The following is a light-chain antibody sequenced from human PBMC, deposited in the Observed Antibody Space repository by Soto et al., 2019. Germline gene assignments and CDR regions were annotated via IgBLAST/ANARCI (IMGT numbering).Light chain of an antibody. V-gene: IGKV3-20*01. Sequence: EIVLTQSPGTLSLSPGERATLYCRANQSVSSSYLAWYQQKPGQAPRLLIYGASSRATGIPDRFSGSGSGTDFTLTISRLEPEDFAVYYCQQYGSSPQGLTFGGGTKVDIK. J-gene: IGKJ4*01. CDR1: QSVSSSY. CDR3: QQYGSSPQGLT. CDR2: GAS.